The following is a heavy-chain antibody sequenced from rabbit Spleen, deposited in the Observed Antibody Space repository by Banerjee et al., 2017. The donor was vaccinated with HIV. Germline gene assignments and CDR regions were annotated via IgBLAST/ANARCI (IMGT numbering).Heavy chain of an antibody. D-gene: IGHD8-1*01. J-gene: IGHJ6*01. CDR2: IDTDSSSST. V-gene: IGHV1S40*01. CDR3: ARDTGSSFSSYGMDL. Sequence: QSLEESGGDLVKPGASLTLTCTASGFSFSSGYDMCWVRQAPEKVPEWIACIDTDSSSSTWYASWAKGRFTISKTSSTTVTLQMTRLTAADTATYFCARDTGSSFSSYGMDLWGPGTLVTVS. CDR1: GFSFSSGYD.